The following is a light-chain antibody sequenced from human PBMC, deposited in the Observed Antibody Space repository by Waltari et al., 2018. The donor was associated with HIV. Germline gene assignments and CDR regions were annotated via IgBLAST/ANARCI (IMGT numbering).Light chain of an antibody. CDR3: HVWDSFSDHRV. CDR2: YDD. Sequence: SYVLSQPPSVSVAQGQTARLSSEGDNIGRKGVHWYQQKPGQAPVLVDYYDDDRPSGIPERFTGSNSGKTPTLIISGVEAGDEADYYCHVWDSFSDHRVFGGGTELTVL. V-gene: IGLV3-21*02. CDR1: NIGRKG. J-gene: IGLJ2*01.